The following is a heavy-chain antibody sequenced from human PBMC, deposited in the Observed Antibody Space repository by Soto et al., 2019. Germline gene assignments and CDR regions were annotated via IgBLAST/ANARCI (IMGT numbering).Heavy chain of an antibody. CDR1: GYTFTSYA. D-gene: IGHD1-20*01. Sequence: ASVKVSCKASGYTFTSYAMHWVRQAPGQRLEWMGWINAGNGNTKYSQKFQGRITITRDTSASTAYMELSSLRSEDTAVYYCARGITLPTPLDYWGQGTLVTVSS. CDR2: INAGNGNT. CDR3: ARGITLPTPLDY. V-gene: IGHV1-3*01. J-gene: IGHJ4*02.